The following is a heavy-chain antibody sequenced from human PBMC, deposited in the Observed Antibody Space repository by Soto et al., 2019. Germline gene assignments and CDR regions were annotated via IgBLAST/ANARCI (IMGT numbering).Heavy chain of an antibody. D-gene: IGHD2-2*01. CDR3: AIVYCSGTKCYEYPY. Sequence: PGESLKISCKGSGYRFTNYWIGWVRQMPGKGLEWMGIIYPGDSDTRYSPSFQGQVTISADKSINTAYLQWSSLKASDTAMYYFAIVYCSGTKCYEYPYWLQGTLV. CDR2: IYPGDSDT. CDR1: GYRFTNYW. J-gene: IGHJ4*02. V-gene: IGHV5-51*01.